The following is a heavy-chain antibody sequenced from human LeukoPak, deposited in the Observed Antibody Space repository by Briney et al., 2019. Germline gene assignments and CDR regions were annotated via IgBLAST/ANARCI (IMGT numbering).Heavy chain of an antibody. V-gene: IGHV3-30*18. J-gene: IGHJ6*02. CDR3: AKCITVVRGVIIRGYYYGMDV. CDR2: ISYDGSNK. CDR1: GFTFSSYG. Sequence: PGRSLRLSCAASGFTFSSYGMHWVRQAPGKGLEWVAVISYDGSNKYYADSVKGRFTISRDNSKNTLYLQMNSLRAEDTAVYYCAKCITVVRGVIIRGYYYGMDVWGQGTTVTVSS. D-gene: IGHD3-10*01.